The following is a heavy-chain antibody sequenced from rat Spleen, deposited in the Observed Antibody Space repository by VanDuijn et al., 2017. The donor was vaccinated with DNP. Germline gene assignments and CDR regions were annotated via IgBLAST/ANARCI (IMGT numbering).Heavy chain of an antibody. Sequence: EVQLVESGGGLVQPGRSLKLSCAASGFTFSNYDMAWVRQAPTKGLEWVASISTGGGNIYYPDSVRGRFTISRDNAQDTLYLQMDSLRSEDTAAYYCVSRPPPTRGPFDYWGQGVTVTVSS. CDR2: ISTGGGNI. CDR3: VSRPPPTRGPFDY. CDR1: GFTFSNYD. J-gene: IGHJ2*01. D-gene: IGHD1-4*01. V-gene: IGHV5S23*01.